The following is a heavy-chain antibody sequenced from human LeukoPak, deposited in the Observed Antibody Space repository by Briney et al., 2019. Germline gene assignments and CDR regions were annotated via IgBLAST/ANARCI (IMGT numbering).Heavy chain of an antibody. J-gene: IGHJ4*02. Sequence: ASVKVSCKASGYTFTYRYLHWVRLAPGQALEWMGWITPFNGNTNYAQKFQDRVTITRDRSMSIAYMELSSLRSEDTAMYYCAPSTSSHYLSYWGQGTLVTVSS. CDR1: GYTFTYRY. V-gene: IGHV1-45*02. D-gene: IGHD2/OR15-2a*01. CDR3: APSTSSHYLSY. CDR2: ITPFNGNT.